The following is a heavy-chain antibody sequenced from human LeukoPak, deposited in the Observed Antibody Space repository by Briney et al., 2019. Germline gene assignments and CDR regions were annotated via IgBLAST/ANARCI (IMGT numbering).Heavy chain of an antibody. D-gene: IGHD1-1*01. V-gene: IGHV3-30*02. CDR1: GFTFSSYG. Sequence: GGSLRLSCAASGFTFSSYGMHWVRQAPGKGLEWVAFIRYDGSNKYYADSVKGRFTISRDNTKNSLYLQMNSLRAEDTAVYYCARVLRLERPYYYYYMDVWGKGTTVTISS. CDR2: IRYDGSNK. CDR3: ARVLRLERPYYYYYMDV. J-gene: IGHJ6*03.